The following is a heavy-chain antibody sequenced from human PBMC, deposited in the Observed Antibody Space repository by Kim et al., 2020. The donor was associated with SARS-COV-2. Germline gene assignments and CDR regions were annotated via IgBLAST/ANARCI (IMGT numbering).Heavy chain of an antibody. V-gene: IGHV4-31*03. D-gene: IGHD3-9*01. CDR1: GGSISSGGYY. J-gene: IGHJ6*02. CDR2: IYYSGST. Sequence: SETLSLTCTVSGGSISSGGYYWSWIRQHPGKGLEWIGYIYYSGSTYYNPSLKSRVTISVDTSKNQFSLKLSSVTAADTAVYYCARLRYFDWLRSNPYGMDVWGQGTTVTVSS. CDR3: ARLRYFDWLRSNPYGMDV.